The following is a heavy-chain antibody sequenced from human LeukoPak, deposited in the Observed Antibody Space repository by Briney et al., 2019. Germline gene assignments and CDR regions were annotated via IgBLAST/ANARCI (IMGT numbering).Heavy chain of an antibody. V-gene: IGHV3-21*01. J-gene: IGHJ4*02. CDR3: ARGPIPDY. CDR2: ISGTSTSI. D-gene: IGHD2-2*02. CDR1: GFTFSSYS. Sequence: PGGSLRLSCAASGFTFSSYSMNWVRQAPGKGLEGVSSISGTSTSIYYADSVKGRFTISRDNVKNSLDLQMNSLRAEDTAVYYCARGPIPDYWGQGTLVTVSS.